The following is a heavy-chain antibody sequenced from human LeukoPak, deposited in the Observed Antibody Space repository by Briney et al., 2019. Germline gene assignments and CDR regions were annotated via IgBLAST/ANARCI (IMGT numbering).Heavy chain of an antibody. V-gene: IGHV1-2*02. J-gene: IGHJ4*02. D-gene: IGHD5-24*01. CDR1: GGTFSSHD. Sequence: GASVRVSCKASGGTFSSHDINWVRQAPGQGLEWMGWINPNSGGTNYAQKFQGRVTMTRDTSISTAYMELSRLRSDDTAVYYCARLTYSGYNKGFDYWGQGTLVTVSS. CDR2: INPNSGGT. CDR3: ARLTYSGYNKGFDY.